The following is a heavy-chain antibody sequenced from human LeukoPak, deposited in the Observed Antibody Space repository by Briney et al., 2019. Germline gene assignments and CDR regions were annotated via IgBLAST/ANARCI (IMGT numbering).Heavy chain of an antibody. CDR2: MNPNSGNT. Sequence: ASVKVSCKASGYTFTSYDINRVRQATGQGLEWMGWMNPNSGNTGYAQKFQGRVTMTRNASISTAYMELSSLKSEDTAVYYCARVVVRGFDWFDPWGQGTLVTVSS. D-gene: IGHD3-10*01. J-gene: IGHJ5*02. V-gene: IGHV1-8*01. CDR1: GYTFTSYD. CDR3: ARVVVRGFDWFDP.